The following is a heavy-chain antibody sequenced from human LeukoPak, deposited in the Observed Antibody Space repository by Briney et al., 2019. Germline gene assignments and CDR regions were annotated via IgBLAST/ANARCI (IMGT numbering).Heavy chain of an antibody. V-gene: IGHV3-30*02. D-gene: IGHD6-6*01. CDR2: IRYDGSNK. CDR1: GFTFSSYG. J-gene: IGHJ5*02. CDR3: AKHSIAARRHWFDP. Sequence: GGFLRLSCAASGFTFSSYGMHWVRQAPGKGLEWVAFIRYDGSNKYYADSVKGRFTISRDNSKNTLYLQMNSLRAEDTAVYYCAKHSIAARRHWFDPWGQGTLVTVSS.